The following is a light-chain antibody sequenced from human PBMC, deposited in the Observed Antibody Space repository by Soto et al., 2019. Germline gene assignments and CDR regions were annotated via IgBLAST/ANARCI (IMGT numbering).Light chain of an antibody. CDR1: SSDVGGYNY. J-gene: IGLJ2*01. V-gene: IGLV2-14*01. CDR3: SSYTSSRNVV. CDR2: EVS. Sequence: QSALTQPASVSGSPGQSITISCTGTSSDVGGYNYVSWYQQHPGKAPKLMIYEVSNRPSGVSNRFSGSKSDNTASLTISGLQAEDEADYYCSSYTSSRNVVFGGGTKVTVL.